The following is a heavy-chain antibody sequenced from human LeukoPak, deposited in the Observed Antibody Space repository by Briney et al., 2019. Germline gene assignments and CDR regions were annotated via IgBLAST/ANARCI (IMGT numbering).Heavy chain of an antibody. CDR2: IYYSGST. V-gene: IGHV4-39*01. CDR3: ARDMVRDYFDY. D-gene: IGHD3-10*01. CDR1: GGSISSSSYY. Sequence: SETLSLTCTVSGGSISSSSYYWGWIRQPPGKGLEWIGSIYYSGSTYYNPSLKSRVTISVDTSKNQFSLKLSSVTAADTAVYYCARDMVRDYFDYWGQGTLVTVSS. J-gene: IGHJ4*02.